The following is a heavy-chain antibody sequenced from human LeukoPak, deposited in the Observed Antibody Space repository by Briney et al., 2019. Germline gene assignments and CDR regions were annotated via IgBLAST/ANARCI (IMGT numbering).Heavy chain of an antibody. CDR1: GGSISSGDYY. J-gene: IGHJ4*02. CDR2: IYYSGSS. V-gene: IGHV4-30-4*08. CDR3: ARRNDPFYFDY. Sequence: SETLSLTCTVSGGSISSGDYYWSWIRQPPGKGREWIGYIYYSGSSFYNPSLRSRLTISVDTSKNHFSLNLSSLTAADTAVHYCARRNDPFYFDYWGQGTLVTVSS. D-gene: IGHD3-16*01.